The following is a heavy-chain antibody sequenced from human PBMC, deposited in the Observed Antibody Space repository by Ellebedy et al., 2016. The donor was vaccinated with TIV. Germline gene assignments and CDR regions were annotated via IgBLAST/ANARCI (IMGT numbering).Heavy chain of an antibody. CDR1: GFTFNRYA. CDR2: ISATANEI. Sequence: GESLKISCAASGFTFNRYAMTWVRQAPGTGLEWVSSISATANEIYYADSVKGRFSISRDNSKNTLYLQMNSLRAEDTAVYYCARLPIFGDDYGMDVWGQGTTVTVSS. V-gene: IGHV3-23*01. D-gene: IGHD3-3*01. J-gene: IGHJ6*02. CDR3: ARLPIFGDDYGMDV.